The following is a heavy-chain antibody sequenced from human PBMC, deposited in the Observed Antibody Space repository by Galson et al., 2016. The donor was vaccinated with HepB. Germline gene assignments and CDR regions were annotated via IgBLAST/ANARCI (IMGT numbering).Heavy chain of an antibody. D-gene: IGHD1-20*01. V-gene: IGHV3-7*03. CDR3: ARWAVIGNIPHGLDV. Sequence: SLRLSCAASGFTFRNYWMTWVRQAPGKGLEWVANIKPDGSESHYMDSVKDRFTLSRDNSRSSLFLQTDSLRVDDTAVYYCARWAVIGNIPHGLDVWGQGTTVTVSS. CDR2: IKPDGSES. J-gene: IGHJ6*02. CDR1: GFTFRNYW.